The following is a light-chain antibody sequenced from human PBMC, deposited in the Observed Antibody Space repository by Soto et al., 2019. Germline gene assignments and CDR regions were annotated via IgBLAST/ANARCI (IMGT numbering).Light chain of an antibody. Sequence: ENALTQSPGTLSLSPGEGATLSCRASQSVTSNYLAWYQQKPGQAPRLLIYGASTRAAGVPDRFSGSGSGTDFTLTITRLEPEDFAVYYCQQYGRSPLLYTFGQGTKLGVK. CDR3: QQYGRSPLLYT. J-gene: IGKJ2*01. V-gene: IGKV3-20*01. CDR1: QSVTSNY. CDR2: GAS.